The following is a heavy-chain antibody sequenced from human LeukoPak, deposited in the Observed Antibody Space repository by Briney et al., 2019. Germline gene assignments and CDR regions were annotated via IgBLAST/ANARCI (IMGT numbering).Heavy chain of an antibody. CDR1: GGSISSGNW. Sequence: SGTLSLTCDVSGGSISSGNWWSWVRQPPGKGLEWIGEIYRTGSTNYNPSLKSRVTKSVDTSKNQFSLKLTSVTAADTAVYYCTRNGAYNLEAWGQGTLVTVSS. CDR3: TRNGAYNLEA. J-gene: IGHJ4*02. CDR2: IYRTGST. V-gene: IGHV4-4*02. D-gene: IGHD4-17*01.